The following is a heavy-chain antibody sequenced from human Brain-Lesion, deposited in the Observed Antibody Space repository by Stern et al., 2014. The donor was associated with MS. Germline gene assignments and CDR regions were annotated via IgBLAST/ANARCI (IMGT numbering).Heavy chain of an antibody. CDR3: AGEEDIRYCSGGSCTGNWFDP. D-gene: IGHD2-15*01. Sequence: QVQLVESGPGLVKPSETLSLTCTVAGGSVSSTSYAWAWIRQPPGKGLEWIGTIYYSGNTYYSPSLKSRLTIFLDTSQNQFSLQLSSVTAADTAVYYCAGEEDIRYCSGGSCTGNWFDPWGQGTLVTVSS. CDR1: GGSVSSTSYA. CDR2: IYYSGNT. V-gene: IGHV4-39*01. J-gene: IGHJ5*02.